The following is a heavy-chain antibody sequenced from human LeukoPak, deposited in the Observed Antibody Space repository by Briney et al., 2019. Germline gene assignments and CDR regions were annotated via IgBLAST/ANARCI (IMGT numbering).Heavy chain of an antibody. Sequence: PGRSLRLSCASSGFTFSKHGMHWVRQAPGKGLEWVAVIYHDGTNKYYAHSVKGRFTISRDNSKNTLYLQMNSLRAEDTAVYYCAKETEYDSRAYFDYWGQGTLVTVSS. D-gene: IGHD3-22*01. V-gene: IGHV3-33*06. CDR2: IYHDGTNK. CDR1: GFTFSKHG. J-gene: IGHJ4*02. CDR3: AKETEYDSRAYFDY.